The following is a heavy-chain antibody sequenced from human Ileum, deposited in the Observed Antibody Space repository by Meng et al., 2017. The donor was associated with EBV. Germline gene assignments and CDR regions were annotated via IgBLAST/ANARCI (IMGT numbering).Heavy chain of an antibody. D-gene: IGHD3-10*02. Sequence: YTYRWLYQAPANELEWAGGFISLLDNTNVAQSLKDRVTFTEDESTSKASLGLSRMTFDDTAVYFCARGRHNKGLFEYWGQGTLVTVSS. V-gene: IGHV1-69*16. CDR3: ARGRHNKGLFEY. CDR1: YT. J-gene: IGHJ4*02. CDR2: FISLLDNT.